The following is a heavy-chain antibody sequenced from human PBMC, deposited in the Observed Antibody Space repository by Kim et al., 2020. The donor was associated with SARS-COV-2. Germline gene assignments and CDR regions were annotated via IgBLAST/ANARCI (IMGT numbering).Heavy chain of an antibody. D-gene: IGHD6-19*01. J-gene: IGHJ2*01. CDR3: ARRGSEQWLSYWYFDL. Sequence: GGSLRLSCAASGFTFSDYYMSWIRQAPGKGLEWVSYISSSSSYTNYADSVKGRFTISRDKAKNSLYLQMNSLRAEDTAVYYCARRGSEQWLSYWYFDLWGRGTLVTVSS. CDR1: GFTFSDYY. V-gene: IGHV3-11*03. CDR2: ISSSSSYT.